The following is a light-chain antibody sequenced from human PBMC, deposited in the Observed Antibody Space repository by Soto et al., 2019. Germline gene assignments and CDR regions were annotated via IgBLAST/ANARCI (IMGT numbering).Light chain of an antibody. CDR3: QQYDNWHT. Sequence: EIVMTQSPATLSVSPGERATLSCRASQSVSNNLAWYQQKPGQAPRLLIYGASTRATDIPARFSGSGSGTVFTLTISSLQSEDFAVYYCQQYDNWHTFGQGTKLEIK. CDR1: QSVSNN. J-gene: IGKJ2*01. V-gene: IGKV3-15*01. CDR2: GAS.